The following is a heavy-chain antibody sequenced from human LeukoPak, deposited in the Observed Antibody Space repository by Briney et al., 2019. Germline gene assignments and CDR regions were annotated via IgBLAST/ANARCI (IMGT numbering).Heavy chain of an antibody. Sequence: GGSLRLSCAASGFTFSSYWMHWVRQAPGKGLVWVSRINTDGSSTSYADSVKGRFTISRDNAKNTLYLQMNSLRAEDTAVYYCARDRVVTIFGVVTNNWFDPWGQGTLVTVSS. V-gene: IGHV3-74*01. D-gene: IGHD3-3*01. CDR3: ARDRVVTIFGVVTNNWFDP. CDR1: GFTFSSYW. J-gene: IGHJ5*02. CDR2: INTDGSST.